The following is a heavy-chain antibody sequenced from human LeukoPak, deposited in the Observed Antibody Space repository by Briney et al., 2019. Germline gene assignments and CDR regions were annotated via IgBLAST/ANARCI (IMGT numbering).Heavy chain of an antibody. CDR3: ARDGGSTSFSED. CDR2: IKQDGSEK. V-gene: IGHV3-7*03. CDR1: GFTFSSYG. Sequence: GGSLRLSCAASGFTFSSYGMHWLRQVPGKWLEWVANIKQDGSEKYYVDSVKGRFTISRDNAKNSLYLQMNSLRAEDTAVYYCARDGGSTSFSEDWGQGTLVTVSS. D-gene: IGHD2-2*01. J-gene: IGHJ4*02.